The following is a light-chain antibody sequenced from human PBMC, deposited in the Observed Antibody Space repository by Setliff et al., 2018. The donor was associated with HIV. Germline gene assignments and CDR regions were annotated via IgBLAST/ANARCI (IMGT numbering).Light chain of an antibody. CDR3: TSSTGSVIL. J-gene: IGLJ2*01. Sequence: ALTQPASVSGSPGQSTTISCTGASSDVGGYDYVSWYQQHPGKAPKLIIYAVSNRPSGVSNRFSGSKSGNTASLTISGLQAEDEADYYCTSSTGSVILFGGGTKVTVL. V-gene: IGLV2-14*03. CDR1: SSDVGGYDY. CDR2: AVS.